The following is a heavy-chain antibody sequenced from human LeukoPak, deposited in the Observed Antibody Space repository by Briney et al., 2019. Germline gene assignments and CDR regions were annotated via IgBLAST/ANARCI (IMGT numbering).Heavy chain of an antibody. CDR2: IYYSGST. J-gene: IGHJ6*02. CDR3: ARRIRGTIFGVGTSDPHYYYYYGMDV. D-gene: IGHD3-3*01. V-gene: IGHV4-39*01. CDR1: GGSISSSSYY. Sequence: SETLSLTCTVSGGSISSSSYYWGWIRQPPGKGLEWIGSIYYSGSTYYNPSLKSRVTISVDTSKNQFSLKLSSVTAADTAVYYCARRIRGTIFGVGTSDPHYYYYYGMDVWGQGTTVTVSS.